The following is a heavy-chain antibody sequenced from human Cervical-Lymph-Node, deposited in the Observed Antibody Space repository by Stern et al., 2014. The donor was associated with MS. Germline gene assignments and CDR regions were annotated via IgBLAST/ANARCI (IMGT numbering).Heavy chain of an antibody. CDR2: ISSGGSYI. Sequence: EVQLVESGGGLVKPGGSLRLSCAASGFTFSSYSMNWVRQAPGKVLEWVGSISSGGSYIYYADSLKGRSTNSRDNAKNSLYLQMNSLRAEDTAVYYCARGRGGNYRYYFDYWGQGTLVTVSS. V-gene: IGHV3-21*01. J-gene: IGHJ4*02. D-gene: IGHD4-23*01. CDR1: GFTFSSYS. CDR3: ARGRGGNYRYYFDY.